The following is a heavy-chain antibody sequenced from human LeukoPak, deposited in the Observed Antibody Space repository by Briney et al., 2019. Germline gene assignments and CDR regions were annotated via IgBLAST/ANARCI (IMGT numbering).Heavy chain of an antibody. CDR3: ARGVDYYYYMDV. J-gene: IGHJ6*03. Sequence: GGSLRLSCAASGFTFSSYGMHWVRRAPGKGLEWVAVIWYDGSNKYYADSVKGRFTISRDNSKNTLYLQMNSLRAEDTAVYYCARGVDYYYYMDVWGKGTTVTVSS. CDR1: GFTFSSYG. V-gene: IGHV3-33*01. CDR2: IWYDGSNK.